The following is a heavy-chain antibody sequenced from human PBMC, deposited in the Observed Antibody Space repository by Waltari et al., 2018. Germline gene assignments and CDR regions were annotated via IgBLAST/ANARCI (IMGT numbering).Heavy chain of an antibody. CDR1: GFTFSSYR. Sequence: EVLLEESGGGLVQPGGSLQLSCAASGFTFSSYRMHWVRQAPGKGLVWVSRIDSDGSVTTYADSVKCRFTIARDNANNTLYLQMNSLRVEDTAVYYCATWAPSDHWGQGTLVTVSS. V-gene: IGHV3-74*01. D-gene: IGHD3-16*01. CDR2: IDSDGSVT. J-gene: IGHJ4*02. CDR3: ATWAPSDH.